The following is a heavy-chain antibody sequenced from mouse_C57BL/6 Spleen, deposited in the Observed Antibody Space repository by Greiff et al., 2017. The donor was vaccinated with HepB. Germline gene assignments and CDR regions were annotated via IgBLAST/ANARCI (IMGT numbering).Heavy chain of an antibody. CDR2: IYPSDSET. D-gene: IGHD2-5*01. J-gene: IGHJ3*01. CDR1: GYTFTSYW. V-gene: IGHV1-61*01. CDR3: ARTYYSNYEGFAY. Sequence: QVQLQQPGAELVRPGSSVKLSCKASGYTFTSYWMDWVKQRPGQGLEWIGNIYPSDSETHYNQKFKDKATLTVDNSSSTAYMQLSSLTSEDSAVYYCARTYYSNYEGFAYWGQGTLVTVSA.